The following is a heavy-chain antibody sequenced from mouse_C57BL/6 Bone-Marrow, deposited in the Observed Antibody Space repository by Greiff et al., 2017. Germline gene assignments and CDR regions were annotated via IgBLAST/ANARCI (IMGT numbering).Heavy chain of an antibody. J-gene: IGHJ1*03. V-gene: IGHV5-6*02. D-gene: IGHD1-1*01. CDR2: ISSGGSYT. CDR1: GFTFSSYG. CDR3: ASRYYGSRVDFDV. Sequence: EVMLVESGGDLVKPGGSLKLSCAASGFTFSSYGMSWVRQTPDKRLEWVATISSGGSYTYYPDSVKGRFTISRDNAKNTLYLQMSSLKSEDTAMYYWASRYYGSRVDFDVWGTGTTVTVSS.